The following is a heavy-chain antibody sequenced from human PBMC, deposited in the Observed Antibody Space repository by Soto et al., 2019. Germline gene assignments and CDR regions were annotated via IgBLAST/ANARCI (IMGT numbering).Heavy chain of an antibody. CDR2: ISAYNGNT. J-gene: IGHJ4*02. CDR1: GYTFINYD. CDR3: ARYSGGNSAY. Sequence: QVQLVQSGAEVKKPGASVKVSCKASGYTFINYDITWVRQAPGQGLEWMGWISAYNGNTNYAQKLQGRLTMTTDTSTSTAYMELRSMRSDDTAVYYCARYSGGNSAYWGQGTLVTVSS. D-gene: IGHD2-15*01. V-gene: IGHV1-18*01.